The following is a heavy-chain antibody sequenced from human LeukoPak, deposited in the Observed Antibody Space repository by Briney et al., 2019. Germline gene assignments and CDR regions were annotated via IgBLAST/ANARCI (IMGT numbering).Heavy chain of an antibody. Sequence: ASVKVSCKASGYTFTGYYMHWVRQAPGQGLEWMGGIIPIFGTANYAQKFQGRVTITADESTSTAYMELSSLRSEDTAVYYCARSLLYGSSGYFDYWGQGTLVTVSS. CDR3: ARSLLYGSSGYFDY. J-gene: IGHJ4*02. V-gene: IGHV1-69*13. CDR2: IIPIFGTA. CDR1: GYTFTGYY. D-gene: IGHD3-22*01.